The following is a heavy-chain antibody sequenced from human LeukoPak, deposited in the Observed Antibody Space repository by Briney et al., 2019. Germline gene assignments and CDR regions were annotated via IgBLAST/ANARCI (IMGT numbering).Heavy chain of an antibody. V-gene: IGHV1-3*01. D-gene: IGHD3-22*01. CDR3: AREYYDSSGYYRFDY. Sequence: GASVKVSCKASGYTFTSYAMHWVRQAPGQRLEWMGWINAGNGNTKYSQKFQGRVTITRDTSASTAYMELSSLRSEDTAAYYCAREYYDSSGYYRFDYWGQGTLVTVSS. CDR2: INAGNGNT. CDR1: GYTFTSYA. J-gene: IGHJ4*02.